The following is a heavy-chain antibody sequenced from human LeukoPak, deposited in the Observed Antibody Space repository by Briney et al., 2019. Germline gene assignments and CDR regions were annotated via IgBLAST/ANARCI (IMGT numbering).Heavy chain of an antibody. J-gene: IGHJ3*02. V-gene: IGHV4-30-2*01. CDR3: ASRNDSSGYIGLGDAFDI. Sequence: SSQTLSLTCAVSGGSISSGGYSWSWIRQPPGKGLEWIGYIYHSGSTYYNPSLKSRVTISVDRSKNQFSLKLSSVTAADTAVYYCASRNDSSGYIGLGDAFDIWGQGTMVTVSS. CDR1: GGSISSGGYS. D-gene: IGHD3-22*01. CDR2: IYHSGST.